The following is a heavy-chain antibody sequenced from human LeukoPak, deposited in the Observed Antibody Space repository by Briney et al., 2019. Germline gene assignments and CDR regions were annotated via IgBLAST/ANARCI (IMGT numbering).Heavy chain of an antibody. CDR3: AKGWAYYDYVWGSYRPNFDY. D-gene: IGHD3-16*02. Sequence: GGSLRLSCAASGFTFGSYGMHWVRQAPGKGLEWVAVISYDGSNKYYADSVKGRFTISRDNSKNTLYLQMNSLRAEDTAVYYCAKGWAYYDYVWGSYRPNFDYWGQGTLVTVSS. V-gene: IGHV3-30*18. J-gene: IGHJ4*02. CDR2: ISYDGSNK. CDR1: GFTFGSYG.